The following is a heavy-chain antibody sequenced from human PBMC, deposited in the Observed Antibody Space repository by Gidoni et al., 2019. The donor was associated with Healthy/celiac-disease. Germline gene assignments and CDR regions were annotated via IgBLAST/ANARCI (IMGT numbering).Heavy chain of an antibody. CDR1: GVTFSSYA. J-gene: IGHJ4*02. V-gene: IGHV3-30-3*01. D-gene: IGHD6-19*01. CDR2: ISYDGSNK. Sequence: QVQLVESGGGVVQPGRSLRLSCAASGVTFSSYAMHWVRQAPGKGLEWVAVISYDGSNKYYADSVKGRFTISRDNSKNTLYLQMNSLRAEDTAVYYCARDPSTKAVAENFDYWGQGTLVTVSS. CDR3: ARDPSTKAVAENFDY.